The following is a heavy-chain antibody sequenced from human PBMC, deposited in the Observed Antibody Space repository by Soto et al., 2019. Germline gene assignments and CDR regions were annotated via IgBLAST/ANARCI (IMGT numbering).Heavy chain of an antibody. CDR1: GGSFSGYY. CDR2: INHSGST. D-gene: IGHD2-2*01. V-gene: IGHV4-34*01. Sequence: SETLSLTCAVYGGSFSGYYWSWIRQPPGKGLEWIGEINHSGSTNYNPSLKSRVTISVDTSKNQFSLKLSSVTAADTAVYYCARAPRWVPAVFSMDVWGQGTTVTVSS. J-gene: IGHJ6*02. CDR3: ARAPRWVPAVFSMDV.